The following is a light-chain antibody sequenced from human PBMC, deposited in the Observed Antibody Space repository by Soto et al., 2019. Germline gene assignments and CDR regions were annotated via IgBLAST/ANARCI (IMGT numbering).Light chain of an antibody. CDR2: RTS. J-gene: IGKJ2*01. CDR1: QGISTY. Sequence: DIQMNQSPYTLSASVGDRASITCRASQGISTYLAWYQHKPGRAPHALIYRTSSLESGVPSRFSGGGSGAGFTFTSSSLLPDEVATYCGQQYNEYPYTCGQGTKLEIK. V-gene: IGKV1-5*03. CDR3: QQYNEYPYT.